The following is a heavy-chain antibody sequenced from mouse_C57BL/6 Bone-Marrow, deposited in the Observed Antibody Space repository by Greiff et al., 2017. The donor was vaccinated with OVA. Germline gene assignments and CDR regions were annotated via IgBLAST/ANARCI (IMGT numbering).Heavy chain of an antibody. CDR1: GFSFNTYA. CDR2: IRSKSNNYAT. CDR3: VRTAQATPFAY. V-gene: IGHV10-1*01. J-gene: IGHJ3*01. Sequence: GGGLVQPKGSLKLSCAASGFSFNTYAMNWVRQAPGKGLEWVARIRSKSNNYATYYADSVKDRFTISRDDSESMLYLQMNNLKTEDTAMYYCVRTAQATPFAYWGQGTLVTVSA. D-gene: IGHD3-2*02.